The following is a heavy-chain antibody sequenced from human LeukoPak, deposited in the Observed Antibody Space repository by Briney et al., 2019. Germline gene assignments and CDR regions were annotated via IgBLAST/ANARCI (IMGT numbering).Heavy chain of an antibody. D-gene: IGHD3-22*01. J-gene: IGHJ3*02. CDR3: TRPREYDSSGYYPNGAFDI. CDR1: GFTFSGSA. Sequence: PGGSLRLSCAASGFTFSGSAMHWVRQASGKGLEWVGRIRSKANSYATAYAASVKGRFTISRDDSKNTAYLQMNSLKTEDTAVYYCTRPREYDSSGYYPNGAFDIWGQGTMVTVSS. CDR2: IRSKANSYAT. V-gene: IGHV3-73*01.